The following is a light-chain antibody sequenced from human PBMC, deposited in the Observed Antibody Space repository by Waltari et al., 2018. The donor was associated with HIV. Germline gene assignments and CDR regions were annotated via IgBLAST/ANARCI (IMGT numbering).Light chain of an antibody. CDR1: SSDVGAYNT. J-gene: IGLJ3*02. V-gene: IGLV2-11*01. Sequence: QSALTQPRSVSGSPGQSVTISCTGTSSDVGAYNTVSWYQQRPDKAPRLIISHVTERPSGVPDRFSGSKSGNTASLTISGLQAEDEADYHCCSYTASDTWVFGGGTQLTVL. CDR2: HVT. CDR3: CSYTASDTWV.